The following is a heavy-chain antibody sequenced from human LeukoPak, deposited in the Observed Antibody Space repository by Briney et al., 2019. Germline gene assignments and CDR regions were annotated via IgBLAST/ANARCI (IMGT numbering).Heavy chain of an antibody. D-gene: IGHD6-13*01. J-gene: IGHJ4*02. CDR2: ISAYNGNT. CDR1: GYTFTGYY. Sequence: GASVKVSCKASGYTFTGYYMHWVRQAPGQGLEWMGWISAYNGNTNYAQKLQGRVTMTTDTSTSTAYMELRSLRSDDTAVYYCALHSSSWYYFDYWGQGTLVTVSS. V-gene: IGHV1-18*04. CDR3: ALHSSSWYYFDY.